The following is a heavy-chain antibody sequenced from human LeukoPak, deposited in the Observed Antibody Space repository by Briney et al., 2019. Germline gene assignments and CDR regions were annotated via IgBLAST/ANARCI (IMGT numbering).Heavy chain of an antibody. Sequence: GGSLRLSCAASGFTVSSNYMSWVRQAPGKGLEWVSVIYSGGSTYYADSVKGRFTISRDNSKNTLYLQMNSLRAEDTAVYYCARERVVPAAIRGWFDPWGQGTLVTVSS. V-gene: IGHV3-53*01. CDR3: ARERVVPAAIRGWFDP. CDR2: IYSGGST. CDR1: GFTVSSNY. D-gene: IGHD2-2*02. J-gene: IGHJ5*02.